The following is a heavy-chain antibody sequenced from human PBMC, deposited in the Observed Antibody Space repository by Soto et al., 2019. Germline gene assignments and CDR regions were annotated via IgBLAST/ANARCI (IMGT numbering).Heavy chain of an antibody. Sequence: SETLSLTCTVSGGSISSSSYYWGWIRQPPGKGLEWIGSIYYSGSTYYNPSLKSRVTISVDTSKNQFSLKLSSVTAADTAVYYCARTCFPFDYSNLNYGMDVWGQGTTVTVSS. V-gene: IGHV4-39*01. J-gene: IGHJ6*02. D-gene: IGHD4-4*01. CDR3: ARTCFPFDYSNLNYGMDV. CDR1: GGSISSSSYY. CDR2: IYYSGST.